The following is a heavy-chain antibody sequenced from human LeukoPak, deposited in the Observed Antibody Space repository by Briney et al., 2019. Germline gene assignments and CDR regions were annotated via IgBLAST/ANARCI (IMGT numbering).Heavy chain of an antibody. CDR1: GGTFSSFA. D-gene: IGHD2-2*01. Sequence: GASVKVSCKASGGTFSSFAISWVRQAPGQGLEWMGGIIPFFGTANYAQKFQDRVSITTDESTRTAYMELSSLRSDDTAVYYCARGGPAAAFDYWGQGTLVTVSS. V-gene: IGHV1-69*05. J-gene: IGHJ4*02. CDR2: IIPFFGTA. CDR3: ARGGPAAAFDY.